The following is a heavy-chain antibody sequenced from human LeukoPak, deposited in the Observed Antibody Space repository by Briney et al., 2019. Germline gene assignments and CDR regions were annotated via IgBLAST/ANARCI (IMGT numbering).Heavy chain of an antibody. V-gene: IGHV4-59*08. J-gene: IGHJ4*02. Sequence: SETLSLTCTVSGGSISSYYWSWIRQPPGTGLEWIGYIYYSGSTNYNPSLKSRVTISVDTSKNQFSLKLSSVTAADTAVYYCARQDSGSSLGYFDYWGQGTLVTVSS. CDR3: ARQDSGSSLGYFDY. D-gene: IGHD3-10*01. CDR2: IYYSGST. CDR1: GGSISSYY.